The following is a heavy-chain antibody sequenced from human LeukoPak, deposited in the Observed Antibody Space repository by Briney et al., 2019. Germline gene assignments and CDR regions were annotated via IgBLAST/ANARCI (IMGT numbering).Heavy chain of an antibody. CDR2: VSGSGRNT. D-gene: IGHD1-26*01. V-gene: IGHV3-23*01. J-gene: IGHJ4*02. CDR3: AKDNGSVGAISDY. Sequence: GGSLRLSCAASGFTFSSYAMSWVRQAPGKGLEWVSTVSGSGRNTYYADSVKGRFTISRDKSKNTIFLQMSTLRAEDTAVYYCAKDNGSVGAISDYWGQGTLVTVSS. CDR1: GFTFSSYA.